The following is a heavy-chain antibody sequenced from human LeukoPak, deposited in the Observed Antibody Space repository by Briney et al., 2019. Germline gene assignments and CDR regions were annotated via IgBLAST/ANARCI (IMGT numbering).Heavy chain of an antibody. Sequence: GGSLRLSCAAAGFTFSDYGMHWARQAPGKGLEWVAVISYNGRSKYYADSVKGRFTISRDNSKNTLYLQMNTLRVEDTAVYYCVKDLYSGSYYGDYWGQGTLVTVSS. V-gene: IGHV3-30*18. CDR2: ISYNGRSK. D-gene: IGHD3-10*01. CDR3: VKDLYSGSYYGDY. J-gene: IGHJ4*02. CDR1: GFTFSDYG.